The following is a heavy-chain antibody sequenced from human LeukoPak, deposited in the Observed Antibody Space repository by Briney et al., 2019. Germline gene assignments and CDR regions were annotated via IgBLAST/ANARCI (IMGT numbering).Heavy chain of an antibody. CDR3: AKESAKGGAFDI. V-gene: IGHV3-74*01. J-gene: IGHJ3*02. Sequence: GGSLRLSCAASGFTFSHYWMHWVRQVPGKGLVWVSHINNDGRSTTYADSVKGRFTISRDNAKNTLYLQMNSLRAEDTAVYYCAKESAKGGAFDIWGQGTMVTVSS. CDR1: GFTFSHYW. D-gene: IGHD2-15*01. CDR2: INNDGRST.